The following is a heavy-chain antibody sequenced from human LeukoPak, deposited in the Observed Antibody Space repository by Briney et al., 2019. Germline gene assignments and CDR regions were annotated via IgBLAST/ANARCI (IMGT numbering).Heavy chain of an antibody. CDR2: IYYSGST. V-gene: IGHV4-59*01. Sequence: SETLSLTCTVSGGSISSYYWSWIRQPPRKGLEWIGYIYYSGSTNYNPSLKSRVTVSVDTSKNQFSLKLSSVTAADTAVYYCAREASPTPYYFDYWGQGTLVTVSS. CDR1: GGSISSYY. J-gene: IGHJ4*02. CDR3: AREASPTPYYFDY.